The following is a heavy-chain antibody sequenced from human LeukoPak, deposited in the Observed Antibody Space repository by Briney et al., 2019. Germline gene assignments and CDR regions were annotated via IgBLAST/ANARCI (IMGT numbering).Heavy chain of an antibody. J-gene: IGHJ6*03. CDR1: GFTFSSFA. CDR2: ISSSSRTI. Sequence: PGGSLRLSCAASGFTFSSFAMSWVRQAPGKGLEWVSYISSSSRTIYYADSVKGRFTISRDNSKNTLYLQMNSLRAEDTAVYYCASTWGVATRGYYMDVWGKGTTVTVSS. CDR3: ASTWGVATRGYYMDV. D-gene: IGHD3-10*01. V-gene: IGHV3-48*01.